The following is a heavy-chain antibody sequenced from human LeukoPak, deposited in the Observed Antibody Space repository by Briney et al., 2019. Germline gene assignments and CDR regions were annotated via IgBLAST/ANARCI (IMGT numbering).Heavy chain of an antibody. V-gene: IGHV3-33*01. CDR1: GFDFGSYG. D-gene: IGHD2-21*01. J-gene: IGHJ4*02. Sequence: PGGSLRLSCAASGFDFGSYGMHWVRQAPGKGLEWVAIIWHDACNKYYAESVKGRFTISRDNSKNAMYLQMSSLRAEDTAVYFCARENHKMNCGTDRCHRGIEYWGPGALVTVSS. CDR3: ARENHKMNCGTDRCHRGIEY. CDR2: IWHDACNK.